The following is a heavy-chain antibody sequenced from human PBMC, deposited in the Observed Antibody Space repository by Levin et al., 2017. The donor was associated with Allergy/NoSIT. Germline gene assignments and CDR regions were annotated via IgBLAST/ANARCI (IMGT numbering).Heavy chain of an antibody. V-gene: IGHV4-34*01. CDR1: GGSFSGYY. D-gene: IGHD3-3*01. J-gene: IGHJ4*02. CDR2: INHSGST. Sequence: TSETLSLTCAVYGGSFSGYYWSWIRQPPGKGLEWIGEINHSGSTNYNPSLKSRVTISVDTSKNQFSLKLSSVTAADTAVYYCARRGPRFWSGYGGGYFDYWGQGTLVTVSS. CDR3: ARRGPRFWSGYGGGYFDY.